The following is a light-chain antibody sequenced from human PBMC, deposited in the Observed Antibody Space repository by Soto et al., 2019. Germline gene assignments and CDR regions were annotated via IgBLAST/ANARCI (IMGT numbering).Light chain of an antibody. Sequence: EIVLTQSPATLSLSPGERATLSCRASQSVSSYLAWYQQKPGQSPRLLIYGASSRATGIPDRFSGRGSGTAFTLTISRLEPEDFAVYFCQQYGTSPRTFGQGTKVDNK. CDR3: QQYGTSPRT. V-gene: IGKV3-20*01. J-gene: IGKJ1*01. CDR1: QSVSSY. CDR2: GAS.